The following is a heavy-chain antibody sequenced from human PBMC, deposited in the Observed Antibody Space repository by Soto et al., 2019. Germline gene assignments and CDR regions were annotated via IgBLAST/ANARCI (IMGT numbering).Heavy chain of an antibody. V-gene: IGHV4-31*03. CDR1: GGSISSGGYY. J-gene: IGHJ6*02. CDR3: ARDTATKYSSSSQSYYCMDV. Sequence: SETLSLTCTVSGGSISSGGYYWSWIRQHPGKGLEWIGYIYYSGSTYYNPSLKSRVTISVDTSKDQFSLKLSSVTAADTAVYYCARDTATKYSSSSQSYYCMDVWGQGTTVTVSS. D-gene: IGHD6-6*01. CDR2: IYYSGST.